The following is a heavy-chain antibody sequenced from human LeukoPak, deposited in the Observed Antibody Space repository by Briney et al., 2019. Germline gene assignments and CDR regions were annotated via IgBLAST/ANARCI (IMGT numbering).Heavy chain of an antibody. Sequence: GGSLRLSCAVSGFTFSSYAMSWVRQAPGKGLEWVSAISGSGGSTYYADSVKGRFTISRDNSKNTLYLQMNSLRAEDTAVYYCAKDESYYDSGGYLDYWGQGTLVTVSS. D-gene: IGHD3-22*01. V-gene: IGHV3-23*01. CDR1: GFTFSSYA. CDR2: ISGSGGST. J-gene: IGHJ4*02. CDR3: AKDESYYDSGGYLDY.